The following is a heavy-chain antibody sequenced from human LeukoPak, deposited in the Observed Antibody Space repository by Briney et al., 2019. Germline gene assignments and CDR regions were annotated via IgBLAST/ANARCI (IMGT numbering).Heavy chain of an antibody. J-gene: IGHJ4*02. D-gene: IGHD6-19*01. CDR2: ISSSSSTI. CDR3: ARAPRKGWYYFDY. CDR1: GFTFSSYS. V-gene: IGHV3-48*02. Sequence: GGSLRLSCAASGFTFSSYSMNWVRQAPGKGLEWVSYISSSSSTIYYADSVKGRFTISRDNAKNSLYLKMNSLRDEDTAVYYCARAPRKGWYYFDYWGQGTLVTVSS.